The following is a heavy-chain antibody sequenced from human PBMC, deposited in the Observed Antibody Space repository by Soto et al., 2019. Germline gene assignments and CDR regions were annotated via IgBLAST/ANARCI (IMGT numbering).Heavy chain of an antibody. J-gene: IGHJ4*02. CDR2: ITDGGDET. CDR3: AKDEAGRVAALFDH. V-gene: IGHV3-23*01. D-gene: IGHD6-13*01. Sequence: EVQLLESRGGLVQPGGSLRLSCAGSGFSFTNYAMSWVRQAPGKGLDWVSAITDGGDETYYSDSVKGRFTISRDNSKNTMFLQMHNLRADDTAIYYCAKDEAGRVAALFDHWGQGSLITVSS. CDR1: GFSFTNYA.